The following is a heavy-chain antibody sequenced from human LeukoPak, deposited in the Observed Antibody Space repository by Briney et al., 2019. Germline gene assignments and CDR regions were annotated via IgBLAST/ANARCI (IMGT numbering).Heavy chain of an antibody. V-gene: IGHV4-4*07. CDR2: IYTGGRT. J-gene: IGHJ3*02. CDR3: ARDLAYRSSLRGTFDI. CDR1: GGYISSYY. Sequence: SETLSLTCTVSGGYISSYYWSWIRQPAGKGLEWIGRIYTGGRTSYNPSLESRVTMSVVTSQNQFSLKMTSVTAADTAVYYCARDLAYRSSLRGTFDIWGQGTKVTVSS. D-gene: IGHD6-19*01.